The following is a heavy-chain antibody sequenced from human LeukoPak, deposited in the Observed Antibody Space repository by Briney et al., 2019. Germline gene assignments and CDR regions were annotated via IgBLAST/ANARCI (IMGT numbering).Heavy chain of an antibody. Sequence: ASVKVSCKASGYSFTSYGISWVRQAPAQGLEWVGWISAYNGNTNYAQKLQGRVTMTTDTSTSTAYMELRRLRSDDTAVYYCARSGTYVLRFLEWLLSDYWGQGTLVTVSS. CDR2: ISAYNGNT. V-gene: IGHV1-18*01. CDR3: ARSGTYVLRFLEWLLSDY. CDR1: GYSFTSYG. J-gene: IGHJ4*02. D-gene: IGHD3-3*01.